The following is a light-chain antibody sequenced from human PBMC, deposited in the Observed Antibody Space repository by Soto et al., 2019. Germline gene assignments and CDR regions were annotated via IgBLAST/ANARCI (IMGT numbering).Light chain of an antibody. J-gene: IGKJ4*01. Sequence: EIVLTQSPGTLSLSPGERATLSCRASQSVSSSYLAWYQQKPGQAPRLLIYGASNRATGIPDRISGSGSGTDFTLTISRLEPEDFAVYYCQQYGSPLTFGGGTKVDIK. CDR1: QSVSSSY. CDR2: GAS. V-gene: IGKV3-20*01. CDR3: QQYGSPLT.